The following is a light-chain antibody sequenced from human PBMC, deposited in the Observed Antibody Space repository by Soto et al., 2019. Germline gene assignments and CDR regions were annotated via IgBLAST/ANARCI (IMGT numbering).Light chain of an antibody. CDR2: GAS. CDR3: QQYNNWPPSYT. V-gene: IGKV3-15*01. J-gene: IGKJ2*01. Sequence: EIVMTQSPATLSVSPGERATLSCRASQSVSSNLAWYQQKPGQATRLLIYGASTRATGIPARFSGSGSGTEFTLTISSLQSEDFAVYLCQQYNNWPPSYTFGQGTKLEIK. CDR1: QSVSSN.